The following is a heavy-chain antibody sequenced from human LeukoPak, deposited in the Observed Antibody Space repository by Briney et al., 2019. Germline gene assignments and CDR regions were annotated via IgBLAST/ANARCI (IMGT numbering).Heavy chain of an antibody. V-gene: IGHV3-48*03. J-gene: IGHJ5*02. Sequence: GGSLRLSRAASGFTFSSYEMNWVRQAPGKGLEWVSYISSSGSTIYYADSVKGRFTISRDNAKNSLYLQMNSLRAEDTAVYYCARCTLLGYQLLGFDPWGQGTLVTVSS. D-gene: IGHD2-2*01. CDR1: GFTFSSYE. CDR3: ARCTLLGYQLLGFDP. CDR2: ISSSGSTI.